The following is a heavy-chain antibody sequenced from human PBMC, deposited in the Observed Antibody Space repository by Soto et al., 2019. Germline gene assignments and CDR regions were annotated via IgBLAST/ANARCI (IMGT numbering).Heavy chain of an antibody. CDR1: VYTFTRYH. J-gene: IGHJ4*02. CDR2: INPSGGST. CDR3: ARDRVEMATISDPYYFDY. V-gene: IGHV1-46*01. Sequence: ASVTVSCKASVYTFTRYHMHWGRQAPGQGLEWMGIINPSGGSTSYAQKFQGRVTMTRDTSTSTVYMELSSLRSEDTAVYYCARDRVEMATISDPYYFDYWGQGTLVTVSS. D-gene: IGHD5-12*01.